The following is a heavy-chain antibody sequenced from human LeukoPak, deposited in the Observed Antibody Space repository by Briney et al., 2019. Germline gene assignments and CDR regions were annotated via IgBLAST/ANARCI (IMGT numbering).Heavy chain of an antibody. CDR1: GFTFSSYA. CDR2: ISGAGGST. CDR3: AKEASIAALRMKWFDP. D-gene: IGHD6-6*01. Sequence: GGSLRLSCAASGFTFSSYAMSWVRQAPAKGLEWVSAISGAGGSTYYADSVKGRFTISRDNSNNTLYLQMNSLRADDTAVYYCAKEASIAALRMKWFDPWGQGTLVTVSS. V-gene: IGHV3-23*01. J-gene: IGHJ5*02.